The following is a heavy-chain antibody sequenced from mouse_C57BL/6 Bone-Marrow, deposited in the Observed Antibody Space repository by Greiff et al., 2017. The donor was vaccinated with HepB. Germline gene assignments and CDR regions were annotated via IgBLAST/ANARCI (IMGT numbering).Heavy chain of an antibody. CDR2: IHPNSGST. Sequence: QVQLQQPGAELVKPGASVKLSCKASGYTFTSYWMHWVKQRPGQGLEWIGMIHPNSGSTNYNEKFKSKATLTVDKSSSTAYMQLSSRTSEDSAVYYCARSPLYYDYLDYWGQGTTLTVSS. V-gene: IGHV1-64*01. CDR3: ARSPLYYDYLDY. CDR1: GYTFTSYW. J-gene: IGHJ2*01. D-gene: IGHD2-4*01.